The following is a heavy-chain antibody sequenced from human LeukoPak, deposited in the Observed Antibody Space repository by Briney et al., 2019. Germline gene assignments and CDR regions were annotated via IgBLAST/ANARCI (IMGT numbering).Heavy chain of an antibody. V-gene: IGHV3-9*01. J-gene: IGHJ4*02. CDR3: AKGEGSSWYEAFDY. Sequence: GGSLRLSCAASGFTFDDYAMHWVRQAPGKGLEWVSGISWNSGSIGYADSVEGRFTISRDNAKNSLYLQMNSLRAEDTALYYCAKGEGSSWYEAFDYWGQGTLVTVSS. CDR1: GFTFDDYA. CDR2: ISWNSGSI. D-gene: IGHD6-13*01.